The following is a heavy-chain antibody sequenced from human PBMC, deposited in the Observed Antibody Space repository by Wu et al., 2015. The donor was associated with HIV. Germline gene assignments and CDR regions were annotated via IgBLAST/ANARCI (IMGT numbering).Heavy chain of an antibody. CDR3: ARAWATSITMKEGFDP. CDR1: GYTFTDYY. D-gene: IGHD3-22*01. J-gene: IGHJ5*02. V-gene: IGHV1-2*02. Sequence: QVQLLQSGAEVKKPGASVMVSCKASGYTFTDYYMYWVRQAPGQGLEWMGWINPNRGGTKYAQNFQGRVTMTRDTSKTTVYMEMSSLRYDDTAVYYCARAWATSITMKEGFDPWGQGTLVTVSS. CDR2: INPNRGGT.